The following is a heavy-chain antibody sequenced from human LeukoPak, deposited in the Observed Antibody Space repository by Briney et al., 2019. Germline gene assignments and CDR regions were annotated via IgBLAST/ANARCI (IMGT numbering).Heavy chain of an antibody. V-gene: IGHV3-74*01. Sequence: PGGSLRLTCKDSGCTFSRHWMHWVRQAPGKGLVWVSRINSDGSSTSYADSVKGRFTISRDNAKKTLFLQVNSLRAEDTAVYYCTYPYASGHFHYWGQGTQVTVSS. CDR3: TYPYASGHFHY. CDR2: INSDGSST. J-gene: IGHJ4*02. CDR1: GCTFSRHW. D-gene: IGHD3-10*01.